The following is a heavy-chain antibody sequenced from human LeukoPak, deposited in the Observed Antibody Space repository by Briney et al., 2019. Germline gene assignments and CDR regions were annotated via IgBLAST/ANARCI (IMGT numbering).Heavy chain of an antibody. D-gene: IGHD5/OR15-5a*01. J-gene: IGHJ6*04. CDR1: GFTVSSNY. CDR2: IYSGGST. Sequence: GGSLRLSCAASGFTVSSNYMSWVRQAPGKGLEWVSVIYSGGSTYYADSVKGRFTISRDNSKNTLYLQMNSLRAEDTAVYYCASERDVYTPYYYYGMDVWGKGTTVTVSS. V-gene: IGHV3-53*01. CDR3: ASERDVYTPYYYYGMDV.